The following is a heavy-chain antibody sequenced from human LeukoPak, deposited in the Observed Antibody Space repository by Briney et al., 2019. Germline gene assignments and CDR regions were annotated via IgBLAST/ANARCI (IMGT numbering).Heavy chain of an antibody. CDR2: ISYDGSNK. Sequence: PGRSLRLSCAASGFTFSSYAMHWVRQAPGKGLEWVAVISYDGSNKYYADSVKGRFTISRDNSKNTLYLQMNSLRPDDTAIYYCAKDVVGQQWPENYWGQGTLVTVSS. D-gene: IGHD6-19*01. CDR3: AKDVVGQQWPENY. V-gene: IGHV3-30*04. J-gene: IGHJ4*02. CDR1: GFTFSSYA.